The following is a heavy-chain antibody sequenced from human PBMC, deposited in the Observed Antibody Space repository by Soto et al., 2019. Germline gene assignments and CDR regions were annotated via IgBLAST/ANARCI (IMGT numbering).Heavy chain of an antibody. D-gene: IGHD3-22*01. CDR1: GFTFSTYG. CDR2: ISHDGSVK. Sequence: QVQLVESGGGVIQPGRSLRLSCAASGFTFSTYGMHWVRQAPGKGLEWVALISHDGSVKYYGDSLKGRFTISRDNSKNTLNLQMNSLRSEDTAVYYCAKEGPRKYLAYESYWYFDLWGRGTLVTVSS. J-gene: IGHJ2*01. CDR3: AKEGPRKYLAYESYWYFDL. V-gene: IGHV3-30*18.